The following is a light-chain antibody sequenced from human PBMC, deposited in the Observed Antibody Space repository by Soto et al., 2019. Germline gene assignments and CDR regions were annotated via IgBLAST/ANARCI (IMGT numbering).Light chain of an antibody. CDR3: AAWDDSLSGYV. CDR1: SSNIGSNY. CDR2: SNN. Sequence: QSALTQPPSASGTPGQRVTISCSGSSSNIGSNYVYWYQQLPGTAPKLLIYSNNQRPPGVPDRFSGSKSGTSASLAISGLRSGDEADYYCAAWDDSLSGYVFGTGTKVTVL. V-gene: IGLV1-47*02. J-gene: IGLJ1*01.